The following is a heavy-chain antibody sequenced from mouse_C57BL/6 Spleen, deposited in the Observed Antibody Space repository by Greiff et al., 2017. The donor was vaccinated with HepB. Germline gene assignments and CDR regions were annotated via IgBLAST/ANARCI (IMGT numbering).Heavy chain of an antibody. D-gene: IGHD2-4*01. J-gene: IGHJ4*01. V-gene: IGHV1-80*01. CDR2: IYPGDGDT. CDR1: GYAFSSYW. CDR3: ARRGIYYDYDYAMDY. Sequence: QVQLQQSGAELVKPGASVKISCKASGYAFSSYWMNWVKQRPGKGLEWIGQIYPGDGDTNYNGKFKGKATLTADKSSSTAYMQLSSLTSEDSAVYFGARRGIYYDYDYAMDYWGQGTSVTVSS.